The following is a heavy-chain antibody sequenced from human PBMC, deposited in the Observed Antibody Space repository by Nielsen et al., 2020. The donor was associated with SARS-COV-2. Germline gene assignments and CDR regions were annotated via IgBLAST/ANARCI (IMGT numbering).Heavy chain of an antibody. CDR1: GGSISSYY. J-gene: IGHJ4*02. CDR3: ARDGGVRGLPYYFDY. CDR2: IYYSGST. Sequence: SETLSLTCTVSGGSISSYYWSWIRQPPGKGLEWIGYIYYSGSTNYNPSLKSRVTISVDTSKNQFSLKLSSVTAADTAVYYCARDGGVRGLPYYFDYWGQGTLVTVSS. D-gene: IGHD3-10*01. V-gene: IGHV4-59*01.